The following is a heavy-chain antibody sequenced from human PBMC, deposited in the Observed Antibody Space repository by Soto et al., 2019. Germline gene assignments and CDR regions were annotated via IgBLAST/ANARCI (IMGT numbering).Heavy chain of an antibody. CDR3: ASDQILTGYTIDY. D-gene: IGHD3-9*01. V-gene: IGHV3-33*01. CDR1: GFTFSSYG. Sequence: QVQLVESGGGVVQPGRSLRLSCAASGFTFSSYGMHWVRQAPGKGLEWVAVIWYDGSNKYYADSVKGRFTISRDNSKNTRYLQMNSLRAEDTAVYYCASDQILTGYTIDYWGQGTLVTVSS. CDR2: IWYDGSNK. J-gene: IGHJ4*02.